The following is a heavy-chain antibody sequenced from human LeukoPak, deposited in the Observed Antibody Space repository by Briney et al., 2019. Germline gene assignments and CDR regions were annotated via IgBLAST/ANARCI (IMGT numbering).Heavy chain of an antibody. CDR2: IYGGGNT. Sequence: GGSLRLSCAASGFTLSSSYMSWVRQALGKGVEYVSVIYGGGNTYYAGSVKGRFTISRDNSKNTLYLQMNSLRAEDTAVYYCARLIAATGRLYFDYWGQGTLVTVSS. CDR3: ARLIAATGRLYFDY. CDR1: GFTLSSSY. V-gene: IGHV3-53*01. J-gene: IGHJ4*02. D-gene: IGHD6-13*01.